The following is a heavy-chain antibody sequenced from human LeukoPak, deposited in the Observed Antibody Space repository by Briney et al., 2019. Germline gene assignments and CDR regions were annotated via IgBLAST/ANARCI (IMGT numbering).Heavy chain of an antibody. Sequence: GGSLRLSCAVSGLTVNSDFMSWVRQAPGRGLEWVSMIHDGDSTYYADYVKGRFTISRDISKNTLYLQMNSLRAEDTAVYYCANRGFWGQGTLVTVSS. J-gene: IGHJ4*02. CDR2: IHDGDST. V-gene: IGHV3-53*01. CDR1: GLTVNSDF. CDR3: ANRGF.